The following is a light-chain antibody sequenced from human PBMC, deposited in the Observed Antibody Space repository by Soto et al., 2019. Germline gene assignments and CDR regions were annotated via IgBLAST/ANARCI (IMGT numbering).Light chain of an antibody. CDR2: WAS. CDR1: QSVLYSSNNKNY. CDR3: QQYYSTPHRT. J-gene: IGKJ4*01. V-gene: IGKV4-1*01. Sequence: DIVMTQSPDSLAVSLGERATINCKSSQSVLYSSNNKNYLAWYQQKPGQPPKLLIYWASTRESGVPDRFSGSGSGTDFTLTISSLQAEDVAVYYCQQYYSTPHRTFGVGTKVEIK.